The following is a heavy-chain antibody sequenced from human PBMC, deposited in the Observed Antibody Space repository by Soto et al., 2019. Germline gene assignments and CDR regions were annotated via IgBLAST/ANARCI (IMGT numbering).Heavy chain of an antibody. CDR2: ISYDGSNK. CDR1: GFTFSSYA. D-gene: IGHD6-13*01. CDR3: ARRYSSSWHYYYYYGMDV. Sequence: PGGSLRLSCAASGFTFSSYAMHWVRQAPGKGLEWVAVISYDGSNKYYADSVKGRFTISRDNSKNTLYLQMNSLRAEDTAVYYCARRYSSSWHYYYYYGMDVRGQGTTVTVSS. J-gene: IGHJ6*02. V-gene: IGHV3-30-3*01.